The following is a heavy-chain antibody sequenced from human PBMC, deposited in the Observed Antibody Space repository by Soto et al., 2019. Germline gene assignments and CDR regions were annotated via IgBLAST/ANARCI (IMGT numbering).Heavy chain of an antibody. V-gene: IGHV4-31*03. J-gene: IGHJ4*02. CDR1: GGSISSGGYY. CDR2: IYYSGST. CDR3: ARARRGVRGVIISYFDY. Sequence: SETLSLTCTVSGGSISSGGYYWSWIRQHPGKGLEWIGYIYYSGSTYYNPSLKSRVTISVDTSKNQFSLKLSSVTAADTAVYYCARARRGVRGVIISYFDYWGQGTLVTVSS. D-gene: IGHD3-10*01.